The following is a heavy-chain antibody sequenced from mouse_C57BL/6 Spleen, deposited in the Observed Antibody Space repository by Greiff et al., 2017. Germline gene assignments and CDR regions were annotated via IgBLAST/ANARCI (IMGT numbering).Heavy chain of an antibody. V-gene: IGHV1-82*01. CDR1: GYAFSSSW. J-gene: IGHJ4*01. D-gene: IGHD2-1*01. Sequence: QVQLQQSGPELVKPGASVKISCKASGYAFSSSWMNWVKQRPGKGLEWIGRIYPGDGDTNYNGKFKGKATLTADKSSSTAYMQLSSLTSEDSAVYLCARHPCNFYAMDYWGQETSVTVSS. CDR2: IYPGDGDT. CDR3: ARHPCNFYAMDY.